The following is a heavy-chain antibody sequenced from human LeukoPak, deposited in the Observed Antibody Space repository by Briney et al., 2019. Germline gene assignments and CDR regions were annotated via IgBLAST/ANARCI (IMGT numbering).Heavy chain of an antibody. J-gene: IGHJ4*02. CDR2: INQDGSQK. CDR3: ARGHNWNYGGFDY. CDR1: GFTFSSYW. V-gene: IGHV3-7*03. D-gene: IGHD1-7*01. Sequence: GGSLRLSCAASGFTFSSYWMSWVRQAPGKGLEWVANINQDGSQKYHVDSVKGRFTISRDNAKKSLYLQMNSLRAEDTAVYYCARGHNWNYGGFDYWGQGTLVTVSS.